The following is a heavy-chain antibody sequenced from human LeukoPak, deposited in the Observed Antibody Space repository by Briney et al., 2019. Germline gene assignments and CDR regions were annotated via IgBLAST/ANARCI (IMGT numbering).Heavy chain of an antibody. Sequence: PSQTLSLTCTVSGGSISSGSYYWSWIRQPAGKGLEWIGRIYTSGSTNYNPSLKSRVTISVDTSKNQFSLKLSSVTAADTAVYYCARVMITFGGVRGAFDIWGQGTMVTVSS. J-gene: IGHJ3*02. V-gene: IGHV4-61*02. CDR1: GGSISSGSYY. CDR2: IYTSGST. D-gene: IGHD3-16*01. CDR3: ARVMITFGGVRGAFDI.